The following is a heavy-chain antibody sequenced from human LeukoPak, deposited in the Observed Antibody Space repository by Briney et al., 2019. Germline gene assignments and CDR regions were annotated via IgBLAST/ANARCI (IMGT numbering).Heavy chain of an antibody. V-gene: IGHV3-21*01. CDR1: GFTFSSYS. Sequence: PGGSLRLSCAASGFTFSSYSMNWVRQAPGKGLEWVSSISSSSSYIYYADSVKGRFTISRDNAKNTLYLQMNSLRAEDTAVYYCARDFAGDAWDVWGSSTLVRLGEMFDYWGQGTLVTVSS. J-gene: IGHJ4*02. CDR2: ISSSSSYI. D-gene: IGHD3-16*01. CDR3: ARDFAGDAWDVWGSSTLVRLGEMFDY.